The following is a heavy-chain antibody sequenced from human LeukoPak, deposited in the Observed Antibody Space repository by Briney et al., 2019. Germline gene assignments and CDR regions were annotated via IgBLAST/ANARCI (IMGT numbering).Heavy chain of an antibody. V-gene: IGHV4-59*08. CDR3: ARHLYGSGSYDY. CDR1: GXSISGYY. J-gene: IGHJ4*02. CDR2: IYYSGSI. D-gene: IGHD3-10*01. Sequence: SETLSPTCTVSGXSISGYYWSWIRQPPGKGREWIGYIYYSGSINYNPSLKSRVTISVDTSKNQFSLKLTSVTAADTAVYYCARHLYGSGSYDYWGQGTLVTVSS.